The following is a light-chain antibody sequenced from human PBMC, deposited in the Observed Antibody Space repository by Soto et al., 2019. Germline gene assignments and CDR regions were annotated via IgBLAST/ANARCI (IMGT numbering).Light chain of an antibody. CDR2: GAS. CDR3: QQSYSTPRT. J-gene: IGKJ1*01. Sequence: EIVMTQSPATLSVSPGDSATLSCRASQSVSNNLAWYHQKPGQAPRVLIYGASIRATGVPARFSGSGSGTDLTLTISSLQPEDFATYYCQQSYSTPRTFGQGTKVDIK. CDR1: QSVSNN. V-gene: IGKV3-15*01.